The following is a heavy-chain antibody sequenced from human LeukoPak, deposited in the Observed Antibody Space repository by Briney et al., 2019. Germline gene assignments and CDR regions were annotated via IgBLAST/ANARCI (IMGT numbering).Heavy chain of an antibody. CDR2: INSDGSST. CDR1: GFTFDDYA. Sequence: GGSLRLSCAASGFTFDDYAMHWVRQAPGKGLVWVSRINSDGSSTSYADSVKGRFTISRDNAKNTLYLQMNSLRAEDTAVYYCARGPWYYYMDVWGKGTTVTVSS. V-gene: IGHV3-74*01. CDR3: ARGPWYYYMDV. J-gene: IGHJ6*03.